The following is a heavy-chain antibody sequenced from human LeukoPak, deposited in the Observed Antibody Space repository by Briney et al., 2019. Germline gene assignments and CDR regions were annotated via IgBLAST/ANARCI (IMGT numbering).Heavy chain of an antibody. Sequence: PSVTASCKPSARTFSSYAISWVRQAPGQGLEWMGGIIPIFGTANYAQKFQGRVTITADESTSTAYMELRSLRSEDTAVYYCSRGEATLYYWGQGTLVTVSS. CDR3: SRGEATLYY. V-gene: IGHV1-69*13. CDR1: ARTFSSYA. J-gene: IGHJ4*02. CDR2: IIPIFGTA. D-gene: IGHD2-15*01.